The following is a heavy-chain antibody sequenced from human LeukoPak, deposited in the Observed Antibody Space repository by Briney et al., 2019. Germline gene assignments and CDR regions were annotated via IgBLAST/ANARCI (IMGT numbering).Heavy chain of an antibody. V-gene: IGHV3-23*01. CDR1: GFTFSSYA. CDR2: ISGSGGST. Sequence: GGSLRLSCAASGFTFSSYAMSWVRQAPGKGLEWVSAISGSGGSTYYADSVKGRFTISRDNSKNTLYLQMNSLRDEDTAVYYCAKTSRDGYNKYYFDYWGQGTLVTVSS. D-gene: IGHD5-24*01. J-gene: IGHJ4*02. CDR3: AKTSRDGYNKYYFDY.